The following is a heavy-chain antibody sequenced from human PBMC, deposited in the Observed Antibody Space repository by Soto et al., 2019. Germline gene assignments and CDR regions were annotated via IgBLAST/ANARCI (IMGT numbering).Heavy chain of an antibody. CDR3: AIIPPYYYDSSGYYFPDAFDI. V-gene: IGHV1-18*01. J-gene: IGHJ3*02. D-gene: IGHD3-22*01. CDR2: ISAYNGNT. CDR1: GYTFTSYA. Sequence: ASVKVSCKASGYTFTSYAMHWVRQAPGQGLEWMGWISAYNGNTNYAQKLQGRVTMTTDTSTGTAYVELRSLRSDDTAVYYCAIIPPYYYDSSGYYFPDAFDIWGQGTMVTVSS.